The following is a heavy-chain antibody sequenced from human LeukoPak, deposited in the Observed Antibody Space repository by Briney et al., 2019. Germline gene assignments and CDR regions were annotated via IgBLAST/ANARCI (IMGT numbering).Heavy chain of an antibody. CDR2: VYQSGIT. Sequence: PSETLSLTCFVSGASISRSGHYWSWIRQPPGKGLEWIGYVYQSGITNYNPSLKSRFTISVDRSKNQFSLKLSSVTAADTAVYYCARDHPLSAAPIWGQGTMVTVSS. CDR3: ARDHPLSAAPI. D-gene: IGHD6-25*01. CDR1: GASISRSGHY. V-gene: IGHV4-30-2*01. J-gene: IGHJ3*02.